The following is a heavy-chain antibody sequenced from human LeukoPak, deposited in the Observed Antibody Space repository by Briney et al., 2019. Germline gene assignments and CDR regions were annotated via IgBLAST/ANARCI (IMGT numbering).Heavy chain of an antibody. CDR2: IRYDGSNK. D-gene: IGHD1-1*01. J-gene: IGHJ4*02. Sequence: PGRSLRLSCAASGFTFSSYGMHWVRQAPGKGLEWVAFIRYDGSNKYYADSVKGRFTISRDNSKNTLYLQMNSLRAEDTAVYYCARYRYNWNDVIWFDYWGQGTLVTVSS. CDR1: GFTFSSYG. CDR3: ARYRYNWNDVIWFDY. V-gene: IGHV3-30*02.